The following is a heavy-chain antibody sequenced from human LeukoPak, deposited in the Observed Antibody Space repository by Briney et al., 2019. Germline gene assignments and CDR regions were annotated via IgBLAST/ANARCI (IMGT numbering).Heavy chain of an antibody. CDR3: ARLYYDFWSGYGYNWFDP. J-gene: IGHJ5*02. CDR2: INHSGST. CDR1: GGSFSGYY. V-gene: IGHV4-34*01. D-gene: IGHD3-3*01. Sequence: KPSETLSLTCAVYGGSFSGYYWSWIRQPPGKGLEWIGEINHSGSTNYNPSLKSRVTISVDTSKNQFSLKLSSVTAADTAVYYCARLYYDFWSGYGYNWFDPWGQGTLVTVSS.